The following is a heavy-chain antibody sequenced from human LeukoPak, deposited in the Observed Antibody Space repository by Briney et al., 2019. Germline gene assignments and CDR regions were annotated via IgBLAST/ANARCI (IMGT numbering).Heavy chain of an antibody. V-gene: IGHV3-21*01. J-gene: IGHJ4*02. CDR1: GFTFSSYS. CDR3: ARDRDTAMADY. CDR2: ISSRSSYI. D-gene: IGHD5-18*01. Sequence: GGSPRLSCAASGFTFSSYSMNWVRQAPGKGLEWVSSISSRSSYIYYADSVKGRFTISRDNAKNSLYLQMNSLRAEDTAVYYCARDRDTAMADYWGQGTLVTVSS.